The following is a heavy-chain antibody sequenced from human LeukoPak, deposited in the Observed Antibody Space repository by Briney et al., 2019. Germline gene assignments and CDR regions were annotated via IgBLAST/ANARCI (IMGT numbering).Heavy chain of an antibody. V-gene: IGHV4-59*01. CDR2: IYYSGST. CDR3: ARVIRDYDSSGYNIAYIDY. Sequence: PSETLSLTCTVSGGSISSYYWSWIRQPPGKGLEWIGYIYYSGSTNYNPSLKSRVTISVDTSKNQFSLKLSSVTAADTAVYYCARVIRDYDSSGYNIAYIDYWGQRTLVTV. CDR1: GGSISSYY. D-gene: IGHD3-22*01. J-gene: IGHJ4*02.